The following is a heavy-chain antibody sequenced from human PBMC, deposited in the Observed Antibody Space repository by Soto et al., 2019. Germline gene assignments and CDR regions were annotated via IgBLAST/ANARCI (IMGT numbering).Heavy chain of an antibody. CDR3: ARGQRWFGEPEYFQH. CDR2: IWYDGSNK. CDR1: GFTFSSYG. D-gene: IGHD3-10*01. Sequence: QVQLVESGGGVVQPGRSLRLSCAASGFTFSSYGMHWVRQAPGKGLEWVAVIWYDGSNKYYADSVKGRFTISRDNSKNTLYLQVSSLRAEDTAVYYCARGQRWFGEPEYFQHWGQGTLVTVSS. V-gene: IGHV3-33*01. J-gene: IGHJ1*01.